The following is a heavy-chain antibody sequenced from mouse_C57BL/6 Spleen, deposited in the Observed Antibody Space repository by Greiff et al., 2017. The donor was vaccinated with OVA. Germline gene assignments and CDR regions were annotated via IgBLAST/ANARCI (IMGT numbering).Heavy chain of an antibody. CDR2: IHPNSGST. CDR3: ARILDYYGSSSYAMDY. D-gene: IGHD1-1*01. Sequence: QVQLQQPGAELVKPGASVKLSCKASGYTFTSYWMHWVKQRPGHGLEWIGMIHPNSGSTNYNEKFKSKATLTVDKSSSTAYMQLSSLTSEDSAVYYCARILDYYGSSSYAMDYWGQGTSVTVSS. J-gene: IGHJ4*01. V-gene: IGHV1-64*01. CDR1: GYTFTSYW.